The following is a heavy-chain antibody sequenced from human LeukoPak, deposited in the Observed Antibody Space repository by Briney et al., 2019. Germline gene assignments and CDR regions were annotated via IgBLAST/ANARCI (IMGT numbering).Heavy chain of an antibody. CDR3: ARSNQADDY. CDR2: INPGGSSI. V-gene: IGHV3-74*01. D-gene: IGHD1-14*01. J-gene: IGHJ4*02. CDR1: GFTFSSYD. Sequence: PGGSLRLSCAASGFTFSSYDMYWVRQVPGKGLVWVARINPGGSSITYADSVKGRFTISRDNAKNTLYLQMDSLRAEDTGVYYCARSNQADDYWGQGTLVTVSS.